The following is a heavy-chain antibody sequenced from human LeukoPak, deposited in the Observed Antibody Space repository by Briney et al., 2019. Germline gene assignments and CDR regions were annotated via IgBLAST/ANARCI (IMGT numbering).Heavy chain of an antibody. CDR2: IDTDGSFT. Sequence: GGSLRLSCAASGFTFSSYWMHWVRQAPGKGLVWVSRIDTDGSFTSYADSVRGRFTISRDNSKNTLYLQMNSLRAEDTAVYYCAREIPYYYYGMDVWGQGTTVTVSS. CDR3: AREIPYYYYGMDV. J-gene: IGHJ6*02. CDR1: GFTFSSYW. V-gene: IGHV3-74*01.